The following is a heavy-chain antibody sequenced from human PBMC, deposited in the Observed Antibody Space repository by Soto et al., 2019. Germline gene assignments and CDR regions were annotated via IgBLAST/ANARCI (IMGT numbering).Heavy chain of an antibody. D-gene: IGHD3-10*01. CDR2: IYSGGST. CDR3: ARGGEGGPGYYYCYMDV. V-gene: IGHV3-53*04. CDR1: GFTVSSNY. Sequence: EVQLVESGGGLVQPGGSLRLSCAASGFTVSSNYMSWVRQAPGKGLEWVSVIYSGGSTYYADSVQGRFTISRHNSKNTLYLQMNSLGAEDPAVYYCARGGEGGPGYYYCYMDVWGKGTTVTVSS. J-gene: IGHJ6*03.